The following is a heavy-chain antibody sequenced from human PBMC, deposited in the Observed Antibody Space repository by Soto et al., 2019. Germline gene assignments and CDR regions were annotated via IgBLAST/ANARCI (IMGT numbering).Heavy chain of an antibody. D-gene: IGHD3-10*01. V-gene: IGHV1-69*04. CDR1: GGTFSSYT. Sequence: GASVKLSCKDCGGTFSSYTISWVRQAPEQGLEWMGRIIPILGIANYAQKFQGRVTITADKSTSTAYMELSSLRSEDTAVYYCARDAYYYGSGSYSADYWGQGTLVTVSS. CDR2: IIPILGIA. J-gene: IGHJ4*02. CDR3: ARDAYYYGSGSYSADY.